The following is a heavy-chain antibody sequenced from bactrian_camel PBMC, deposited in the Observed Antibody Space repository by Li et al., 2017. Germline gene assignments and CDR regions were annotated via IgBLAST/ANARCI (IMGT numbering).Heavy chain of an antibody. CDR2: ITSAGTT. J-gene: IGHJ3*01. CDR1: RYMYDNGC. V-gene: IGHV3S53*01. Sequence: HVQLVESGGETVQTGGSLRLSCAASRYMYDNGCMGWFRQAPGKGPEGVATITSAGTTTYADSVKGRFTISQEKGKNTVYLRMNSLKPDDSGTYICAYESGTTADLCRRRGPGGYFGQGT. D-gene: IGHD7*01.